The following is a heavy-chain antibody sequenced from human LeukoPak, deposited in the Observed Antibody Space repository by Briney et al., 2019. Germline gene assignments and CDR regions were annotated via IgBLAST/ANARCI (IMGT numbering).Heavy chain of an antibody. V-gene: IGHV4-59*11. J-gene: IGHJ4*02. D-gene: IGHD1-26*01. CDR3: ARGDGTYFDH. CDR2: IYQSGNT. Sequence: SETLSLTCTVSGGSIRTHYWGWIRQPPGKGLEWIAYIYQSGNTNYNPSLKSRVTISVDSSKNQFSLKLSSVTAADTAVYYCARGDGTYFDHSGQGTLVIVSS. CDR1: GGSIRTHY.